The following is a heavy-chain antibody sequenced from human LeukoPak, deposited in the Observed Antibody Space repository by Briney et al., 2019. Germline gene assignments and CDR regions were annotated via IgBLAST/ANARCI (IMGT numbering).Heavy chain of an antibody. CDR3: ARAGRWLQSEYYFDY. D-gene: IGHD5-24*01. V-gene: IGHV3-23*01. J-gene: IGHJ4*02. Sequence: GGSLRLSCAASGFTFSSYAMSWVRQAPGKGLEWVSAISGSGGTTYYADSVKGRFTISRDNAKNSLYLQMNSLRAEDTAVYYCARAGRWLQSEYYFDYWGQGTLVTVSS. CDR1: GFTFSSYA. CDR2: ISGSGGTT.